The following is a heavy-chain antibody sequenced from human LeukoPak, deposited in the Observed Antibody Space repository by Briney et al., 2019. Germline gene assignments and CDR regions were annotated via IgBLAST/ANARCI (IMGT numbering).Heavy chain of an antibody. V-gene: IGHV3-9*01. J-gene: IGHJ4*02. Sequence: GGSLRLSCAASGFTFDDYAMHWVRQAPGKGLEWVSGISWNSGSIGYADSVKGRFTISRDNAKNSLYLQMNSLRAEDTAFYYCAKDRAMVRGVMVDYWGQGTLVTVSS. CDR3: AKDRAMVRGVMVDY. CDR1: GFTFDDYA. D-gene: IGHD3-10*01. CDR2: ISWNSGSI.